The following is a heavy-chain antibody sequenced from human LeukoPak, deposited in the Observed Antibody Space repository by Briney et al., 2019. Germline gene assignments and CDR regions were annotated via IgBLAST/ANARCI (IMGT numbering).Heavy chain of an antibody. CDR2: IYDSENT. CDR1: GGSISSYY. V-gene: IGHV4-59*01. CDR3: ARDSGRYFDWLFGI. Sequence: SETLSLTCNVSGGSISSYYWSWIRQPPGKGLEWIGYIYDSENTNYNPSLKSRVTISADTSKNQISLKLSSVTAADTAVYYCARDSGRYFDWLFGIWGQGALVTVSS. J-gene: IGHJ4*02. D-gene: IGHD3-9*01.